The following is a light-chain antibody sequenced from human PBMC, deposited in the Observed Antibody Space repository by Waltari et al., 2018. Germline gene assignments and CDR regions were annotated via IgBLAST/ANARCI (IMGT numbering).Light chain of an antibody. CDR3: LLSYRGARV. Sequence: QAVVTQEPSLTVSPGGTVTLTCGSSTGAVTSGHYPYWFQQKPGQRPRTRIYDTSNKHSWTPARFSGSLLGGKAALTLSGAQPEDEAEYYCLLSYRGARVFGGGTKLTVL. CDR2: DTS. V-gene: IGLV7-46*01. J-gene: IGLJ3*02. CDR1: TGAVTSGHY.